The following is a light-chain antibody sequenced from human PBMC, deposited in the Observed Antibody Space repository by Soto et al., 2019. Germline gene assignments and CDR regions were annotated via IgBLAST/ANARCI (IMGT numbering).Light chain of an antibody. V-gene: IGKV1-5*03. J-gene: IGKJ2*01. CDR2: QAS. CDR3: LQYNYNSYT. Sequence: DIQMTQSPSTLSASVGDRVTITCRASQSIGTWLAWYQQKPGNAPKLLIYQASSLESGVPSRFSGSGSGTAFTLTIGSLQPDDFATYYCLQYNYNSYTFGQGTKLEIK. CDR1: QSIGTW.